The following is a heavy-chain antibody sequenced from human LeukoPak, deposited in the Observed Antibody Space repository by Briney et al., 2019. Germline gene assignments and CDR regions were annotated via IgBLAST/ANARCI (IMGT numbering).Heavy chain of an antibody. V-gene: IGHV3-33*01. CDR2: TWYDGVKK. J-gene: IGHJ4*02. D-gene: IGHD3-10*01. CDR1: GFTFSSYA. CDR3: ARTGRLYGSGSYFDY. Sequence: GGSLRLSCAASGFTFSSYAMHWVRQAPGKGLEWVAVTWYDGVKKYYADSVKGRFTISRDNSKNTLYLQMSSLRGEDTAVYHCARTGRLYGSGSYFDYWGQGILVTVSS.